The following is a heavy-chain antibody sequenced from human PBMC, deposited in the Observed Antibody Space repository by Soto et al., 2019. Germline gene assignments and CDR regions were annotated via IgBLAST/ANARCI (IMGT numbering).Heavy chain of an antibody. D-gene: IGHD2-8*02. CDR2: IYYSGNT. CDR1: GDSVTSGNYY. CDR3: ARSGPEIYYYYGMDV. Sequence: PSETLSLTCTVSGDSVTSGNYYWSWIRQPPGKGLEWIGYIYYSGNTNYSPSLKSRVTMSLDTSKNQFSLKLSSVTAADTAVYYCARSGPEIYYYYGMDVWGQGTTVTVSS. J-gene: IGHJ6*02. V-gene: IGHV4-61*01.